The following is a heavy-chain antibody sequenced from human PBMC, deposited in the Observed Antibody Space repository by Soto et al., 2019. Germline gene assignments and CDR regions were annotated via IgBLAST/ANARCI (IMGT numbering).Heavy chain of an antibody. CDR2: IYYSGST. Sequence: QVQLQESGPGLVKPSQTLSLTCTVSGGSISSGGYYWSWIRQHPGKGLEWIGYIYYSGSTYYNPSLKSRVTISVDTSKNQFSRKLSSVTAADTAVYYCAREQVVPAAIHLYYYYGMDVWGQGTTVTVSS. J-gene: IGHJ6*02. CDR1: GGSISSGGYY. CDR3: AREQVVPAAIHLYYYYGMDV. D-gene: IGHD2-2*01. V-gene: IGHV4-31*03.